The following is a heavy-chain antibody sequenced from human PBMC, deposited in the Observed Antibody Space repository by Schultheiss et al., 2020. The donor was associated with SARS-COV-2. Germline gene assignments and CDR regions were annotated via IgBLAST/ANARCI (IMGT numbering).Heavy chain of an antibody. J-gene: IGHJ4*02. D-gene: IGHD3-3*01. V-gene: IGHV3-21*06. CDR2: ISGDGTSI. CDR3: AREEEAYYDFWSGYSRSSSDYYFDN. CDR1: GFVFSNYR. Sequence: GGSLRLSCAASGFVFSNYRMNWVRQPPGKGLEWVLSISGDGTSIYYADSVKGRFTISRDNAKNSFYLQMNSLRAEDTAVYYCAREEEAYYDFWSGYSRSSSDYYFDNWGQGTLVTVSS.